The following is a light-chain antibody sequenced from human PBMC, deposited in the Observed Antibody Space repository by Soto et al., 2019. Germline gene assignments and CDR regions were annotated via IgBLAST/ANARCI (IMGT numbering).Light chain of an antibody. CDR3: QQYDDLPYT. CDR1: HDINNY. Sequence: DIQMTQSPSSLSASVGDRITIACQASHDINNYLRWFQQKPGKAPRLLIYDASNLEAGVPSRFSGSGSGTDFTFTINSLQPEDIATYFCQQYDDLPYTFGQGTNLEIK. J-gene: IGKJ2*01. V-gene: IGKV1-33*01. CDR2: DAS.